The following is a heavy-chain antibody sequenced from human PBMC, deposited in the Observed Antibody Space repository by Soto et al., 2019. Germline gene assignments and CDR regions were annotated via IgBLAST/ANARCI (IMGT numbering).Heavy chain of an antibody. V-gene: IGHV4-31*03. CDR2: ISYSGST. CDR1: GGSISSGGYY. CDR3: ARGVLH. J-gene: IGHJ4*01. Sequence: QVQLQESGPGLVQPSQTLSLTCTVSGGSISSGGYYWSWIRQHPGTGLEWIGHISYSGSTYYNTSFECRVIIAVDTSRNQFSLIVNSVTAADPAVYYCARGVLHWGQGTLVTVSS.